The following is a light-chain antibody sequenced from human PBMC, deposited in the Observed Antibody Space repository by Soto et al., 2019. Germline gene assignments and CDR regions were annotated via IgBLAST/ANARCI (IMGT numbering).Light chain of an antibody. J-gene: IGKJ3*01. V-gene: IGKV1-33*01. CDR3: QQYDSFPFT. CDR1: QDISKY. Sequence: DIQMTQSPSSLSASVGDRVTITCQASQDISKYLNWYQQQPGKAPKLLIYDASNLETGVPSRFSGTGSGAYYTFTISSLHPEDFATYHCQQYDSFPFTFGPGTKVEIK. CDR2: DAS.